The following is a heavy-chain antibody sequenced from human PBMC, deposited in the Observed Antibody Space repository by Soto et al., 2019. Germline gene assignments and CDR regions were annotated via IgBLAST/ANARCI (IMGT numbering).Heavy chain of an antibody. CDR3: ARESHDMLTGPPWVWYFDL. D-gene: IGHD3-9*01. CDR1: GGSFSGYY. V-gene: IGHV4-34*01. CDR2: INDRGSI. Sequence: QVQLQQWGAGPLRPLETLSLTCGVSGGSFSGYYWAWIRQSPGKGLEWIGEINDRGSINYNPSLKSRVSISVDTSKNHYSLNLGSVTAADTAVYYCARESHDMLTGPPWVWYFDLWGRGTLVTVSS. J-gene: IGHJ2*01.